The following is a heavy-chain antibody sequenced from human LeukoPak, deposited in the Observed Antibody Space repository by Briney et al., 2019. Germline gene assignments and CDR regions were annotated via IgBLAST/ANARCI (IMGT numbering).Heavy chain of an antibody. V-gene: IGHV4-34*01. D-gene: IGHD3-22*01. CDR1: GGSFSGYY. Sequence: PSETLSLTCAVYGGSFSGYYWSWIRQPPGKGLEWIGEINHSGSTNYNPSLKSRVTISVDTSKNQFSLKLGSVTAVDTAVYYCARFVYYYDSSGSDAFDIWGQGTMVTVSS. J-gene: IGHJ3*02. CDR2: INHSGST. CDR3: ARFVYYYDSSGSDAFDI.